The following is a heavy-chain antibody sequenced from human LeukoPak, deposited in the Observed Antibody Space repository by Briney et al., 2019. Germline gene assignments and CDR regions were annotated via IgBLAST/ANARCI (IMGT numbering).Heavy chain of an antibody. CDR3: ARDPVVATGYDYYGMDV. Sequence: PSETLSLTCTVSGGSISSYYWSWIRQPPGKGLEWIGYIYYSGSTNYNPSLKSRVTISVDTSKNQFSLKLSSVTAADTAVYYCARDPVVATGYDYYGMDVWGQGTTVTVSS. CDR2: IYYSGST. D-gene: IGHD5-12*01. J-gene: IGHJ6*02. V-gene: IGHV4-59*01. CDR1: GGSISSYY.